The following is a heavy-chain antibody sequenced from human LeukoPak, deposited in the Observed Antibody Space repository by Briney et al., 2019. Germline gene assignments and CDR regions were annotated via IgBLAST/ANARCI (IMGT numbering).Heavy chain of an antibody. J-gene: IGHJ5*02. D-gene: IGHD3-22*01. CDR1: GYTFTSYY. V-gene: IGHV1-46*01. CDR2: INPSGGST. Sequence: GASVKVSCKACGYTFTSYYMHWVRRAPGQGLEWMGIINPSGGSTSYAQKFQGRVTMTRHTSTSTVYMELSSLRSEDTAVYYCARDETGGGSGYYSLLYNWFDPWGQGTLVTVSS. CDR3: ARDETGGGSGYYSLLYNWFDP.